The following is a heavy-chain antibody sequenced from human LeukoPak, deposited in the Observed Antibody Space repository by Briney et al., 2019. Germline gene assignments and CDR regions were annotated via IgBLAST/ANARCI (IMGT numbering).Heavy chain of an antibody. V-gene: IGHV4-4*07. CDR1: GGSISSYY. J-gene: IGHJ5*02. CDR3: AREKLWFGELSSVWFDP. Sequence: SETLSLTCTVSGGSISSYYWSWLQQPAGKGLEWIGRIYTSGSTNYNPSLKSRVTMSVDTSKNQFSLKLSSVTAADTAVYYCAREKLWFGELSSVWFDPWGQGTLVTVSS. D-gene: IGHD3-10*01. CDR2: IYTSGST.